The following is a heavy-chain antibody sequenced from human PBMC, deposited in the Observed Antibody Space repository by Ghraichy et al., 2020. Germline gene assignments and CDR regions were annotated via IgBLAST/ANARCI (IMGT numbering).Heavy chain of an antibody. V-gene: IGHV3-7*03. Sequence: GSVKVSCVASGFTFSTYWMTWVRQAPGKGLEWVANIKQDGSDKNHMDSVKGRFTIARDNAKNSLYLQMNSLRVEDTAVYYCARDDTYRLDHWGQGALVTVSA. D-gene: IGHD1-14*01. CDR2: IKQDGSDK. CDR3: ARDDTYRLDH. J-gene: IGHJ4*02. CDR1: GFTFSTYW.